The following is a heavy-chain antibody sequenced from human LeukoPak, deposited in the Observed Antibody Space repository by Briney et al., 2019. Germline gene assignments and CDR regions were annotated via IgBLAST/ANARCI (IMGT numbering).Heavy chain of an antibody. CDR1: GYSFTSYW. D-gene: IGHD1-1*01. J-gene: IGHJ6*02. Sequence: GESLKISCKGSGYSFTSYWISWVRQMPGKGLEWMGRIDPSDSYTNYSPSFQGHVTISADKSISTAYLQWSSLKASDTAMYYCARHRYGRGNYFYYYGMDVWGQGTTVTVSS. CDR3: ARHRYGRGNYFYYYGMDV. CDR2: IDPSDSYT. V-gene: IGHV5-10-1*01.